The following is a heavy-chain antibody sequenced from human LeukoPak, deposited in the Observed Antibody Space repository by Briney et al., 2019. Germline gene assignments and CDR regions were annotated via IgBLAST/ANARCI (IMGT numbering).Heavy chain of an antibody. Sequence: GGSLRLSCAASGFTFSNYWMTWVRQAPGKGLEWVSYISSSGSTIYYADSVKGRFTISRDNAKNSLYLQMNSLRAEDTAVYYCARESRVDSSGFYYFDYWGQGTLVTVSS. D-gene: IGHD3-22*01. J-gene: IGHJ4*02. CDR2: ISSSGSTI. V-gene: IGHV3-11*01. CDR3: ARESRVDSSGFYYFDY. CDR1: GFTFSNYW.